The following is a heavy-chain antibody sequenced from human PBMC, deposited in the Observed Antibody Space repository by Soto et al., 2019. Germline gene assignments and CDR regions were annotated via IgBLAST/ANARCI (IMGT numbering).Heavy chain of an antibody. CDR2: IDWDDDK. CDR1: GFSLSTSGMC. CDR3: ARMSNGYGDYWFDP. J-gene: IGHJ5*02. D-gene: IGHD4-17*01. Sequence: ASGPTLVNPTEALALSCTFSGFSLSTSGMCVSWIRQPPGKALEWLARIDWDDDKYYSTSLKTRLTISKDTSKNQVVLTMTNMDPVDTATYYCARMSNGYGDYWFDPWGQGTLVTVPS. V-gene: IGHV2-70*11.